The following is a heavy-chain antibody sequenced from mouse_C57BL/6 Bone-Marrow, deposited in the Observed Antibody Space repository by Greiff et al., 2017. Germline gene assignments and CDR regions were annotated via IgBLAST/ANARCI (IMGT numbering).Heavy chain of an antibody. CDR1: GYTFTDHT. V-gene: IGHV1-78*01. J-gene: IGHJ3*01. CDR2: IYPRDGST. CDR3: ERKGTYGSSYSWFAY. D-gene: IGHD1-1*01. Sequence: QVQLKQSDAELVKPGASVKISCKVSGYTFTDHTIHWMKQRPEQGLEWIGYIYPRDGSTKYNEKFKGKATLTADKSSSTAYMQLNSLTSEDSAVYFCERKGTYGSSYSWFAYWGQGTLVTVSA.